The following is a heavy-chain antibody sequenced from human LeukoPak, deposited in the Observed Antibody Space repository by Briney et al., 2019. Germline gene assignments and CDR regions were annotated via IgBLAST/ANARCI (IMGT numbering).Heavy chain of an antibody. D-gene: IGHD6-19*01. CDR3: AKDVVPDSGWDLDH. J-gene: IGHJ4*02. V-gene: IGHV3-23*01. Sequence: GSLRLSCAASGFTFSTYSMTWVRQGPGKGLEWVSSIYPSGDSTFYADSVKGRFTISRDNSKNTLYLQMSSLRTEDTAIYYCAKDVVPDSGWDLDHWGQGTLVTVSS. CDR2: IYPSGDST. CDR1: GFTFSTYS.